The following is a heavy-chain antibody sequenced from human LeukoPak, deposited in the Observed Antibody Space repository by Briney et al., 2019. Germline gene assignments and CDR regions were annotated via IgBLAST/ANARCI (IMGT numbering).Heavy chain of an antibody. CDR3: ARGVRGYGGDL. Sequence: SETLSLTCAVYGGSFRGYYWSWIRQPPGKGLERIGEINHSGSTNYNPSLKSRVTISVDTSKHQFSLKLSSVTAADTAVYYCARGVRGYGGDLWGQGTLVTVSS. V-gene: IGHV4-34*01. CDR1: GGSFRGYY. CDR2: INHSGST. D-gene: IGHD4-23*01. J-gene: IGHJ5*02.